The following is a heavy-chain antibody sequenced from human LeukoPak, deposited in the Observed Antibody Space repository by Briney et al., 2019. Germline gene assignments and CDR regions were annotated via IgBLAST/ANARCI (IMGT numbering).Heavy chain of an antibody. D-gene: IGHD3-3*01. CDR2: ISYDGSNK. Sequence: GRSLRLSCAASGFTFSSYAMHWVRQAPGKGLEWVAVISYDGSNKYYADSVKGRFTISRDNSKNTLYLQMNSLRAEDTAVYYCAKDARVVTAYYFDYWGQGTLVTVSS. V-gene: IGHV3-30-3*01. CDR1: GFTFSSYA. J-gene: IGHJ4*02. CDR3: AKDARVVTAYYFDY.